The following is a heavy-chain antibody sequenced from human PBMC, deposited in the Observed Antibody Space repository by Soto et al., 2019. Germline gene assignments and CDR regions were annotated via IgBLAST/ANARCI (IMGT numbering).Heavy chain of an antibody. D-gene: IGHD1-26*01. Sequence: ESGGGVVPPGRSLRLSCAASVFTFSNYGMHGVLQAPGKGLEWVAVISYDKSNKYYADSVKGRFTISRDNSKNTLYLQMNSLRAEDTAVYYCAKEYSGYYYYYYMDVWGKGTTVTVSS. J-gene: IGHJ6*03. CDR2: ISYDKSNK. CDR1: VFTFSNYG. V-gene: IGHV3-30*18. CDR3: AKEYSGYYYYYYMDV.